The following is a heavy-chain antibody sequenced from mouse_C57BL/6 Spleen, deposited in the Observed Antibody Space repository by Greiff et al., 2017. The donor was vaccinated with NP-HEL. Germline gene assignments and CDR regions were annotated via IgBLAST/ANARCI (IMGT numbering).Heavy chain of an antibody. J-gene: IGHJ2*01. CDR3: AVYGYFY. CDR1: GYAFSSSW. D-gene: IGHD2-2*01. CDR2: LYPGDGDT. Sequence: VKLMESGPELVKPGASVKISCKASGYAFSSSWMNWVKQRPGKGLEWIGRLYPGDGDTNYNGTFKGKATLTADKSSSTAYMQLSSLTSEDSAVYFCAVYGYFYWGQGTTLTVSS. V-gene: IGHV1-82*01.